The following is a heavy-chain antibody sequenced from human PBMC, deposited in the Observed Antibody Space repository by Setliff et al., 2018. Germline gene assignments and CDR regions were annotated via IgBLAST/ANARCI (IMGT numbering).Heavy chain of an antibody. CDR2: VFPSGNT. CDR3: ARGGGRYHSAH. CDR1: GDSMSGAS. V-gene: IGHV4-59*12. Sequence: PSETLSLTCTVSGDSMSGASIWTWIRQPPGRGLEFMGYVFPSGNTKFNPSVHYNPSFKSRATMSIDKSTNQFSLSLSSVTAADTAVYYCARGGGRYHSAHWGQGILVTVSS. J-gene: IGHJ4*02. D-gene: IGHD1-1*01.